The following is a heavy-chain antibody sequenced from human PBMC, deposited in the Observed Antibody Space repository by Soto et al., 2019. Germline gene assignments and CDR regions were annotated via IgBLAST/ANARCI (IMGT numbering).Heavy chain of an antibody. D-gene: IGHD3-3*01. J-gene: IGHJ6*02. CDR3: ARGVRFLEWYKNYYYYGVDV. CDR1: EYSFTSYW. CDR2: IDPSDSYT. V-gene: IGHV5-10-1*01. Sequence: GESLKISCKGSEYSFTSYWISWVRQMPGKGLEWMGRIDPSDSYTNYSPSFQGHVTISADKSISTAYLQWSSLKASDTAMYYCARGVRFLEWYKNYYYYGVDVWGQGTTVTVSS.